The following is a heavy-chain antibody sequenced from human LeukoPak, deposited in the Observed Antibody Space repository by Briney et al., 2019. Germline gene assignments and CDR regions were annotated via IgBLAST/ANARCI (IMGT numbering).Heavy chain of an antibody. J-gene: IGHJ4*02. CDR1: GFTFSSYG. V-gene: IGHV3-30*02. Sequence: PGGSLRLSCAASGFTFSSYGMHWVRQAPGKGLEWVAFIRYDGSNKYYADSVKGRFTISRDNSKNTLYLQMNSLRAEDTAVYYCAKFRTTWSYFDYWGQGTPVTVSS. CDR2: IRYDGSNK. CDR3: AKFRTTWSYFDY. D-gene: IGHD4-11*01.